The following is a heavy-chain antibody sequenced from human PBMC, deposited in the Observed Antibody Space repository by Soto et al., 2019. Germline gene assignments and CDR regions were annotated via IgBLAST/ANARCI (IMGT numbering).Heavy chain of an antibody. CDR1: GGSISSSSYY. D-gene: IGHD3-3*01. CDR2: IYYSGST. CDR3: ARHPGGMGDFWSGYNFGNYYYYYGMDV. V-gene: IGHV4-39*01. J-gene: IGHJ6*02. Sequence: QLQLQESGPGLVKPSETLSLTCTVSGGSISSSSYYWGWIRQPPGKGLEWIGSIYYSGSTYYNPSLKMRVTASVNTSNNQFSLKLSSVTAADTAVYYCARHPGGMGDFWSGYNFGNYYYYYGMDVWGQGTTVTVSS.